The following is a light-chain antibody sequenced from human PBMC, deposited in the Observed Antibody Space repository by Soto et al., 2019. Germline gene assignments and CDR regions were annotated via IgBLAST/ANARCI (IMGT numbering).Light chain of an antibody. CDR2: WAS. CDR3: QQYYSTPYT. J-gene: IGKJ2*01. CDR1: RSVLYSSNNNNY. V-gene: IGKV4-1*01. Sequence: DIVMTQSPDSLAVSLGERATINCKSSRSVLYSSNNNNYVAWYQQKPGQPPKLLIYWASTRESGVPDRFSGSGSGTDFTLTISSLQAEDVAVYYCQQYYSTPYTFGQGTKLEI.